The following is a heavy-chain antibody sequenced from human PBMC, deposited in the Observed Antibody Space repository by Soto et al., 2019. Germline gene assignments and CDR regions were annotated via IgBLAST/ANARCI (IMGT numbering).Heavy chain of an antibody. V-gene: IGHV4-31*03. Sequence: QEQLQESGPGLVEPSQTLSLTCTVSSGSLSSGGYYWNWIRQHPVKGMEWIEYIYFTGITYSTPSLKSRVTLSVDTSKSQFSLELRSVTAADTAIYYCARAPPYHTVNWFDLWGPGVLVTVSS. CDR3: ARAPPYHTVNWFDL. CDR1: SGSLSSGGYY. CDR2: IYFTGIT. J-gene: IGHJ5*02. D-gene: IGHD4-17*01.